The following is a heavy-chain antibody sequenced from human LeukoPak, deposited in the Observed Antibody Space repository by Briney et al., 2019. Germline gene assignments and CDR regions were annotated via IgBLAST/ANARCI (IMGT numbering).Heavy chain of an antibody. J-gene: IGHJ5*02. CDR3: VRGRGPYGWFDP. D-gene: IGHD3-10*01. Sequence: GGSLRLSCAASGFTSSSYWMHWLRQVPGKGLVWVSRISGDGTARNYADSVKGRFIISRDDAKNTVDLQMNSLRGEDTAVYYCVRGRGPYGWFDPWGQGTLVTVSS. V-gene: IGHV3-74*01. CDR1: GFTSSSYW. CDR2: ISGDGTAR.